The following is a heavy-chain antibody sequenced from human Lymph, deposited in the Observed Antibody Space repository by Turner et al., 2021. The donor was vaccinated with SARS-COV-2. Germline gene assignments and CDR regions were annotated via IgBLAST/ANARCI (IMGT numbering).Heavy chain of an antibody. CDR1: GYTFTGSY. CDR3: ARDVERYNDFWSGYSGGYGMDV. V-gene: IGHV1-2*02. D-gene: IGHD3-3*01. CDR2: INPNSGGT. Sequence: QVHLVQSGAEVKKPGASVKVSCKASGYTFTGSYMHWVRQAPGQGLEWMGWINPNSGGTNYAQKFQGRVTMTRDTSISAAYMELSRLRSDDTAVYYCARDVERYNDFWSGYSGGYGMDVWGQGTTVTVSS. J-gene: IGHJ6*02.